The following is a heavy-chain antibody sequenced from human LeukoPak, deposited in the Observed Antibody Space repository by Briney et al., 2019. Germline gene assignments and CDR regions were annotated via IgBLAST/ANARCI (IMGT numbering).Heavy chain of an antibody. D-gene: IGHD3-3*01. CDR3: AKDLEWLSYYFDY. CDR1: GFTFSNYA. J-gene: IGHJ4*02. Sequence: GGSLRLSCVASGFTFSNYAMSWVRQAPGKGLEWASSITSSGGTTYYADSVKGRFTISRDNSKNTLYLQMNSVRAEDTAVYYCAKDLEWLSYYFDYWGQGTLVSVSS. V-gene: IGHV3-23*01. CDR2: ITSSGGTT.